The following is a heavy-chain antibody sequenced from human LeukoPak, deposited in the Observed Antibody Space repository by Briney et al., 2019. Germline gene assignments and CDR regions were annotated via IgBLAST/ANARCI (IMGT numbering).Heavy chain of an antibody. CDR2: ISVRSNYR. CDR3: ARDSSWSFDY. V-gene: IGHV3-21*01. D-gene: IGHD3-10*01. Sequence: PGGSLRLSCAASGYTFSDFSVNWVRQAPGKGLEWVSSISVRSNYRYYADSVRGRFTISRDDARDSLFLQMNSLRAEDTAVYYCARDSSWSFDYWGQGTLVTVSS. CDR1: GYTFSDFS. J-gene: IGHJ4*02.